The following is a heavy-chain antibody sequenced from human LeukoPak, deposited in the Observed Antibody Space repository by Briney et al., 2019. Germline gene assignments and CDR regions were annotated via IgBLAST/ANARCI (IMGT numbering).Heavy chain of an antibody. D-gene: IGHD4-17*01. J-gene: IGHJ4*02. CDR3: ARAIGDYPPFDY. CDR2: IYYSGST. CDR1: GGSISSGDYY. V-gene: IGHV4-30-4*01. Sequence: SETLSLTCTVSGGSISSGDYYWSWIRQPPGKGLEWIGYIYYSGSTYYNPSLKSRVTISVDTSKNQFSLKLSSVTAADTAVYYCARAIGDYPPFDYWGQGTLVTVS.